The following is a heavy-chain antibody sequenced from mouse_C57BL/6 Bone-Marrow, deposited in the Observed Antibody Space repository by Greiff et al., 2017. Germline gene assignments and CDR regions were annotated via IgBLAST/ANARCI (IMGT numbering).Heavy chain of an antibody. V-gene: IGHV1-52*01. Sequence: QVQLQQPGAELVRPGSSVKLSCKASGYTFTSYWMHWVKQRPIQGLEWIGNIDPSDSETPYNQKFKDKATLTVDKSSSTAYMQLSSLTSEDSAVYYCARWHWYFDVWGTGTTVTVSS. CDR1: GYTFTSYW. CDR3: ARWHWYFDV. CDR2: IDPSDSET. J-gene: IGHJ1*03.